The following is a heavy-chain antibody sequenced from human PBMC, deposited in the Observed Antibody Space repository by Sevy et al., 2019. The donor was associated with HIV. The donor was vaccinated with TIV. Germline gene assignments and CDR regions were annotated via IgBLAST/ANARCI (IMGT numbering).Heavy chain of an antibody. CDR1: GGSVSSGSYY. CDR3: ARDAGSGSYYTHYYGMDV. D-gene: IGHD3-10*01. Sequence: ETLSLTCTVSGGSVSSGSYYWSWIRQPPGKGLEWIGYIYYSGSTNYNPSLKSRVTISVDTSKNQFSLKLSSVTAADTAVYYCARDAGSGSYYTHYYGMDVWGQGTTVTVSS. J-gene: IGHJ6*02. CDR2: IYYSGST. V-gene: IGHV4-61*01.